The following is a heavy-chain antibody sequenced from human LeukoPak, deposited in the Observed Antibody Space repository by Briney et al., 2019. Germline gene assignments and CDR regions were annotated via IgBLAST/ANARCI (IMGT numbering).Heavy chain of an antibody. CDR3: ARSSWSGYYLSD. J-gene: IGHJ4*02. CDR1: GYTFTSYG. CDR2: ISAYNGNT. D-gene: IGHD3-3*01. Sequence: GASVKVSCRASGYTFTSYGISWVRQAPGQGLEWMGWISAYNGNTNYAQKLQGRVTMTTDTSASTAYMELRSLRSDDTAVYYCARSSWSGYYLSDWGQGTLVTVSS. V-gene: IGHV1-18*01.